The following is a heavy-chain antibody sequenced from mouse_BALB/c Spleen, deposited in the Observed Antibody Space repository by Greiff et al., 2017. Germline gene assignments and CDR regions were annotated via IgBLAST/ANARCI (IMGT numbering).Heavy chain of an antibody. J-gene: IGHJ4*01. CDR3: DAYYGGSYYAMDD. V-gene: IGHV14-4*02. CDR2: IDPENGDT. CDR1: GFNIKDYY. D-gene: IGHD1-1*01. Sequence: EVKLVESGAELVRSGASVKLSCTASGFNIKDYYMHWVKQRPEQGLEWIGWIDPENGDTEYAPKFQGKATMTADTSSNTAYLQLSSLTSEDTAVYYCDAYYGGSYYAMDDWGQGTAVTVSS.